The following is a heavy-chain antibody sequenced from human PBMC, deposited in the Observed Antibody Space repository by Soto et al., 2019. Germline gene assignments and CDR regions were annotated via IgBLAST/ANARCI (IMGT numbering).Heavy chain of an antibody. CDR1: GFTFSSYA. V-gene: IGHV3-23*01. J-gene: IGHJ2*01. D-gene: IGHD4-17*01. CDR2: ISGSGGST. CDR3: AKEGVGLYGDSEGFFDL. Sequence: GGSLRLSCAASGFTFSSYAMSWVRQAPGKGLEWVLGISGSGGSTYYADSVKGRFTISRDNSKNTLYLQTSSLRAEDTAVYYCAKEGVGLYGDSEGFFDLWGRGTLVTVSS.